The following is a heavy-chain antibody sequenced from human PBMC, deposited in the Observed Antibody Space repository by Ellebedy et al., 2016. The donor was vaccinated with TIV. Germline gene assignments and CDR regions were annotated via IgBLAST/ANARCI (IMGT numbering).Heavy chain of an antibody. CDR2: IIPIFGTA. J-gene: IGHJ5*01. D-gene: IGHD1-26*01. Sequence: SVKVSCXASGCTFSRYSISWVRQAPRQGLECMGGIIPIFGTANYAQKFQGRVTITADESTSTAYMELSSLRSEDTAVYYCARGLGRELGYNWFDPWGQGTLVTVSS. V-gene: IGHV1-69*13. CDR3: ARGLGRELGYNWFDP. CDR1: GCTFSRYS.